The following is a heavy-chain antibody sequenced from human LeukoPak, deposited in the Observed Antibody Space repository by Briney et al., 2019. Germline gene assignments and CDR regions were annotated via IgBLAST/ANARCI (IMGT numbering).Heavy chain of an antibody. D-gene: IGHD3-22*01. J-gene: IGHJ4*02. CDR3: ARAITYYYDSSGSGPTYYFDY. CDR1: GFTFSSYA. CDR2: ISYDGSNK. Sequence: GGSLRLSCAASGFTFSSYAMHWVRQAPGKGLEWVAVISYDGSNKYYADSVKGRFTISRDNAKNSLYLQMNSLRAEDTAVYYCARAITYYYDSSGSGPTYYFDYWGQGTLVTVSS. V-gene: IGHV3-30*04.